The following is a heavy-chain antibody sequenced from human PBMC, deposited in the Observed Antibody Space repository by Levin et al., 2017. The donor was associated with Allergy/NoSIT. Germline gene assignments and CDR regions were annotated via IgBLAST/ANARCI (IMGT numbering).Heavy chain of an antibody. D-gene: IGHD2-2*01. J-gene: IGHJ4*02. CDR2: IHDSGKT. CDR3: ARQSCSGTSCFYFDY. CDR1: DGSIYGHY. V-gene: IGHV4-59*08. Sequence: GSLRLSCTVSDGSIYGHYWTWIRQPPGKGLEYIGYIHDSGKTHYNPSLESRVNILVDASKNQFSLKLSSVTAADTAIYYCARQSCSGTSCFYFDYWGQGALVTVSS.